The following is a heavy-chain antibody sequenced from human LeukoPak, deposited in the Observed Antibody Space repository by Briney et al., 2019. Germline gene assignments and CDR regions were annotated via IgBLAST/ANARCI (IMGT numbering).Heavy chain of an antibody. V-gene: IGHV3-30*02. Sequence: GGSLRLSCAVSGFTFTSYWMNWVRQAPGKGLEWVAFIRYDGSNKYYADSVKGRFTISRDNSKNTLYLQMNSLRAEDTAVYYCAKERTRRDGYNFDYWGQGTLVTVSS. CDR1: GFTFTSYW. J-gene: IGHJ4*02. CDR2: IRYDGSNK. D-gene: IGHD5-24*01. CDR3: AKERTRRDGYNFDY.